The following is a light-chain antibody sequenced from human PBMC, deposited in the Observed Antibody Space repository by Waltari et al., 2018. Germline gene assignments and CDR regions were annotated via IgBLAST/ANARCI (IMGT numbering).Light chain of an antibody. Sequence: QSALTQPASVSGSPGQSVTIFCTGTSNDVGGYDSVPWYQEHPGQAPRVIIYDVSARPSGVSDRFSGSTSGNTASLTIAGLQAEDEADYYCSSQSSNNVVLFGGGTKLTVL. V-gene: IGLV2-14*01. CDR3: SSQSSNNVVL. J-gene: IGLJ2*01. CDR2: DVS. CDR1: SNDVGGYDS.